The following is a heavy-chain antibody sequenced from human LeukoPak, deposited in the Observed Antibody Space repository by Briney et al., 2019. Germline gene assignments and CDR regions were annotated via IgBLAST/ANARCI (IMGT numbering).Heavy chain of an antibody. CDR3: ARDLHPGLTGYFDY. D-gene: IGHD1-14*01. J-gene: IGHJ4*02. Sequence: SVKVSCKASGGTFSSYAISWVRQAPGQGLEWMGGIIPIFGTANYAQKFQGRVTITADESTSTAYMELSSLRSEDTAVYYCARDLHPGLTGYFDYWGQGTLVTVSS. CDR1: GGTFSSYA. CDR2: IIPIFGTA. V-gene: IGHV1-69*13.